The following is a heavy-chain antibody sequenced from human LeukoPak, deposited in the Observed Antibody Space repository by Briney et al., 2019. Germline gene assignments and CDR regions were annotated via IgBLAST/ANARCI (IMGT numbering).Heavy chain of an antibody. CDR2: MNPNSGNT. D-gene: IGHD6-6*01. V-gene: IGHV1-8*01. Sequence: ASVKVSCKASGYTFTSHDINWVRQATGQGLEWMGWMNPNSGNTGYAQKFQGRVAITRNTSISTAYMELSSLRSEDTAVYYCARGPLEYSSSSEYYYYYYYMDVWGKGTTVTVSS. CDR1: GYTFTSHD. CDR3: ARGPLEYSSSSEYYYYYYYMDV. J-gene: IGHJ6*03.